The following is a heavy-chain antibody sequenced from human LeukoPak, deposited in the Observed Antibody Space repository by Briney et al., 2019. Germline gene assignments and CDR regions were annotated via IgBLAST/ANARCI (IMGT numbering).Heavy chain of an antibody. CDR2: INPSGGST. Sequence: ASVKVSCKASGYTFTGYYMHWVRQAPGQGLEWMGIINPSGGSTSYAQKFQGRVTMTRDMSTSTVYMELSSLRSEDTAVYYCARAGPSSGWYDYYYYYYMDVWGKGTTVTVSS. CDR3: ARAGPSSGWYDYYYYYYMDV. D-gene: IGHD6-19*01. V-gene: IGHV1-46*01. J-gene: IGHJ6*03. CDR1: GYTFTGYY.